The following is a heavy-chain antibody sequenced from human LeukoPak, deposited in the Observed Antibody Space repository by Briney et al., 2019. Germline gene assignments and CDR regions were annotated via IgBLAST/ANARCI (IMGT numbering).Heavy chain of an antibody. D-gene: IGHD3-9*01. CDR3: ARDPLRAYYDILTGTQGNYFGY. CDR2: ISAYNGNT. J-gene: IGHJ4*02. CDR1: GYTFTSYG. Sequence: GASVKVPCKASGYTFTSYGISWVRQAPGQGLEWMGWISAYNGNTNYAQKLQGRVTMTTDTSTSTAYMELRSLRSDDTAVYYCARDPLRAYYDILTGTQGNYFGYWGQGTLVTVSS. V-gene: IGHV1-18*04.